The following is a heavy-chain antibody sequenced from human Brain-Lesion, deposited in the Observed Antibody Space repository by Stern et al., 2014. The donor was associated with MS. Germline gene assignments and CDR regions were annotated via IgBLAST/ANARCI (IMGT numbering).Heavy chain of an antibody. CDR1: GYTLPELS. D-gene: IGHD1-26*01. J-gene: IGHJ4*02. CDR3: ATLSPGAGGNYYRHFDY. CDR2: FDPEDGET. Sequence: QAQLVQSGAEVKKPGASVKVSCQVSGYTLPELSLHWVRQAPRKGLEWMGGFDPEDGETIYAQKFQGRVTMTEDTSTDTAYMELSSLRSEDTAVYYCATLSPGAGGNYYRHFDYWGQGTLVTVSS. V-gene: IGHV1-24*01.